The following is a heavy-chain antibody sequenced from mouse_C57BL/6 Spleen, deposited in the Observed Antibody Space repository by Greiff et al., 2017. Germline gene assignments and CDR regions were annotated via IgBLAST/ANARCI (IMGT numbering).Heavy chain of an antibody. CDR3: AIGYGRKGYYFDY. V-gene: IGHV1-64*01. CDR1: GYTFTSYW. Sequence: QVQLQQPGAELVKPGASVKLSCKASGYTFTSYWMHWVKQRPGQGLEWIGMIHPNSGSTNYNEKFKSKATLTVDKSSSTAYMQLSSLTSEDSAVYYCAIGYGRKGYYFDYWGQGTTLTVSS. J-gene: IGHJ2*01. CDR2: IHPNSGST. D-gene: IGHD1-1*01.